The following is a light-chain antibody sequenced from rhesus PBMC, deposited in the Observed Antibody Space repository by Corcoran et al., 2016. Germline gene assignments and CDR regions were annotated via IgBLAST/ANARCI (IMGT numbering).Light chain of an antibody. Sequence: QAAPTQSPSVSGSSGQSVTLSCTGTSSDIGANNRVSWYQQSPGKAPKLMIYDVNKRPSGVSDRFYGSKSGSTASLTISGLQAEDEADYYCSSYVSGSTYIFGDGTRLTVL. CDR1: SSDIGANNR. CDR3: SSYVSGSTYI. J-gene: IGLJ1*01. CDR2: DVN. V-gene: IGLV2-13*03.